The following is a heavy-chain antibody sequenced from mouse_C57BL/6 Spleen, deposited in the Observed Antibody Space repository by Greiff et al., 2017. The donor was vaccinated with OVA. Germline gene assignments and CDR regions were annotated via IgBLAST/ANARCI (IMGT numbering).Heavy chain of an antibody. J-gene: IGHJ3*01. CDR1: GYAFTNYL. D-gene: IGHD1-1*01. V-gene: IGHV1-54*01. Sequence: VQLQQSGAELVRPGTSVKVSCKASGYAFTNYLIEWVKQRPGQGLEWIGVINPGSGGTNYNEKFKGKATLTADKSSSTAYMQLSSLTSEDSAVYFGARSDYGSSPWFAYWGQGTLVTVSA. CDR2: INPGSGGT. CDR3: ARSDYGSSPWFAY.